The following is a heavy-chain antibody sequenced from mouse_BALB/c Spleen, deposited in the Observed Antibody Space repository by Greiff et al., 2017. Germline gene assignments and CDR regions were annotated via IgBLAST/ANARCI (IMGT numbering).Heavy chain of an antibody. CDR3: ARATVVATDY. D-gene: IGHD1-1*01. CDR1: GYTFTSYT. Sequence: VQLQQSAAELARPGASVKMSCKASGYTFTSYTMHWVKQRPGQGLEWIGYINPSSGYTEYNQKFKDKTTLTADKSSSTAYMQLSSLTSEDSAVYYCARATVVATDYWGQGTTLTVSA. J-gene: IGHJ2*01. CDR2: INPSSGYT. V-gene: IGHV1-4*02.